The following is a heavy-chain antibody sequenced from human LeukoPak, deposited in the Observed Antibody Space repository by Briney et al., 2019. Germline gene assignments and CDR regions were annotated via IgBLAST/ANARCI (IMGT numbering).Heavy chain of an antibody. V-gene: IGHV3-33*06. D-gene: IGHD1-26*01. Sequence: GGSLRLSCAASGFTFSSYGMHWVRQAPGKGLEWVAVIWYDGSNKYYADSVKGRFTISRDNSKNTLYLQMNSLRAEDTAVYYCAKGTKSDSGSYRWGQGTLVTVSS. CDR3: AKGTKSDSGSYR. CDR2: IWYDGSNK. CDR1: GFTFSSYG. J-gene: IGHJ4*02.